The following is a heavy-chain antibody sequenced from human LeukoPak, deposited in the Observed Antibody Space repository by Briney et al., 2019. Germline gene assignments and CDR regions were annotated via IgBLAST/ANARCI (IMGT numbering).Heavy chain of an antibody. J-gene: IGHJ4*02. CDR2: INWNGGST. Sequence: GGSLRLSCAASGFTFDDYGMSWVRQAPGKGLEWVSGINWNGGSTGYADSVKGRFTISRDNAKNSLYLQMNSLRAEDTALYHCARSYYYDSSGYYPPYFDYWGQGTLVTVSS. CDR3: ARSYYYDSSGYYPPYFDY. V-gene: IGHV3-20*01. CDR1: GFTFDDYG. D-gene: IGHD3-22*01.